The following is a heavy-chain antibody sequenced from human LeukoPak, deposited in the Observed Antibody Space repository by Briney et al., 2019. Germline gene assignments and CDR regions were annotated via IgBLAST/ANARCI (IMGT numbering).Heavy chain of an antibody. J-gene: IGHJ5*02. V-gene: IGHV4-39*07. Sequence: PSETLSLTCTVSGGSISSSSYYWGWIRQPPGKGLEWIGSIYYSGSTYYNPSLKSRVTISVDTSKNQFSLELSSVTAADTAVYYCTRGHPGVVRGTNWFDPWGQGTPVTVSS. CDR2: IYYSGST. CDR1: GGSISSSSYY. CDR3: TRGHPGVVRGTNWFDP. D-gene: IGHD3-10*01.